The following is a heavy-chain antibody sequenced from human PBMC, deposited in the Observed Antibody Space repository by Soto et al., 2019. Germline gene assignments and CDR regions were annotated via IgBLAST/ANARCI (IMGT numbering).Heavy chain of an antibody. CDR3: DMGYAQARAMDV. CDR2: ILYDERKK. D-gene: IGHD5-18*01. V-gene: IGHV3-30*03. J-gene: IGHJ6*02. Sequence: QVQLVESGGGVVQPGRSLRLSCEASGFTFSSYDMNWVRQAPGKGLEWVAVILYDERKKYYADSVKGRFTISRDNSKSTLFLHMNSLRAQDTAVYYCDMGYAQARAMDVWGQGTTVTVPS. CDR1: GFTFSSYD.